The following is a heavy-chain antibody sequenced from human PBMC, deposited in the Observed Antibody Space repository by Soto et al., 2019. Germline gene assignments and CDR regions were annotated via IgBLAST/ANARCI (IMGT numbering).Heavy chain of an antibody. CDR3: ARHSSSWPIFDY. D-gene: IGHD6-13*01. Sequence: SETLSLTCTVSGGSIGNSYWSWIRQSPGKGLEWIGYIYYSGSSNYNPSLKSRVSISVDTSENQFSLKLSSVTAADTAVYYCARHSSSWPIFDYWGQGTLVTVSS. CDR2: IYYSGSS. J-gene: IGHJ4*02. V-gene: IGHV4-59*08. CDR1: GGSIGNSY.